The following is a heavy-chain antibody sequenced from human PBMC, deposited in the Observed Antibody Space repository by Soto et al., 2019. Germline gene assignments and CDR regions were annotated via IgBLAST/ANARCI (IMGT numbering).Heavy chain of an antibody. CDR3: ARDGFGRYDGSGSEAFDI. J-gene: IGHJ3*02. CDR1: GFAVSDKY. Sequence: GGSLRLSCAASGFAVSDKYMNWVRQAPGKGLEWVSVIYTSGTTYYADSVKGRFTISRDNFKNTLYLQMNSLRAEDTAMYYCARDGFGRYDGSGSEAFDIWGQGTMVTVSS. V-gene: IGHV3-53*01. CDR2: IYTSGTT. D-gene: IGHD3-10*01.